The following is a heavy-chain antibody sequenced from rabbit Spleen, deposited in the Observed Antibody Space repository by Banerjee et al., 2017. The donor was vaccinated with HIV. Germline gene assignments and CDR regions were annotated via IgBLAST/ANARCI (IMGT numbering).Heavy chain of an antibody. CDR2: IAGSGSGFT. D-gene: IGHD8-1*01. J-gene: IGHJ6*01. CDR3: ARDTGSSFSSYGMDL. V-gene: IGHV1S40*01. Sequence: QSLEESGGGLVQPEGSLTLTCTASGFSFSSSDYMCWVRQAPGKGLEWISCIAGSGSGFTYSATWAKGRFTCSKTSSTTVTLQMTSLTVADTATYFCARDTGSSFSSYGMDLWGPGTLVTVS. CDR1: GFSFSSSDY.